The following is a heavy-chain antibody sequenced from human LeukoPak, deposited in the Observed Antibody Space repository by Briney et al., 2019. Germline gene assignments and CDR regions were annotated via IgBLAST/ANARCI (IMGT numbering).Heavy chain of an antibody. CDR2: ISAYNGNT. CDR1: GCTFTSYV. V-gene: IGHV1-18*01. Sequence: ASVKVSCKASGCTFTSYVISWVRQAPGQGLEWMGWISAYNGNTNYAQKLQGRVTMTTDTSTSTAYMELRSLRSDDTAVYYCARDPTYLNYYGSGSFEYWGQGTLVTVSS. CDR3: ARDPTYLNYYGSGSFEY. J-gene: IGHJ4*02. D-gene: IGHD3-10*01.